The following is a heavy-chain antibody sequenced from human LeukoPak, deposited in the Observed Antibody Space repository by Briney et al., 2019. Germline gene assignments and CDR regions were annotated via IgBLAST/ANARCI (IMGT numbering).Heavy chain of an antibody. D-gene: IGHD4-17*01. CDR2: IYYSGST. Sequence: SETLSLTCSVSGGSISSYYWSWIRQHPGKGLEWIGYIYYSGSTYYNPSLKSRVTISVDTSKNQFSLKLSSVTAADTAVYYCARSPRDDYGDTTRFFDYWGQGTLVTVSS. CDR3: ARSPRDDYGDTTRFFDY. V-gene: IGHV4-59*06. J-gene: IGHJ4*02. CDR1: GGSISSYY.